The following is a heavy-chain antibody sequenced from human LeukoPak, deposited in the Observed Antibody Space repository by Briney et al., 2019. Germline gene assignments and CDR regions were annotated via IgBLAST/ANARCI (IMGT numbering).Heavy chain of an antibody. J-gene: IGHJ4*02. V-gene: IGHV3-48*03. CDR2: ISSSGSVT. CDR1: GFTFSVYE. D-gene: IGHD6-19*01. Sequence: GGSLRLSCAASGFTFSVYEMHWVRQAPGKGLEWVSDISSSGSVTYYADSVRGRFTTSRDNANNFLYLQMHSLRAEDTAIYYCSLLAVASPQDYWGQGTWVTVS. CDR3: SLLAVASPQDY.